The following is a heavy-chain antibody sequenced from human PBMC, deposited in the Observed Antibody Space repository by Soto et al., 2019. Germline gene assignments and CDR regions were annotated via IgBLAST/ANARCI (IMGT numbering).Heavy chain of an antibody. Sequence: SETLSLTCPVPGYSISSGNYWGWIRQPPGKGLEWIGSIYQSGSTYYNPSLRSRATISADTSKNQFSLKLSSVTAADTAVYYCARVLGAPLYYFDYWGQGTLVTSPQ. J-gene: IGHJ4*02. D-gene: IGHD1-26*01. CDR3: ARVLGAPLYYFDY. V-gene: IGHV4-38-2*02. CDR2: IYQSGST. CDR1: GYSISSGNY.